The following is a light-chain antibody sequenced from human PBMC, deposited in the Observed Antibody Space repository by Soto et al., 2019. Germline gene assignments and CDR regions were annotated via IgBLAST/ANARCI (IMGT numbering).Light chain of an antibody. J-gene: IGKJ1*01. Sequence: EIVMTQSPATLSVSPGERATLSCRASQSVSSNLAWYQQKPGQAPRLLIYGASTRATGIPDRLSGSGSGTEFTLTISRLQSEDFAVYYCQKYNNWPRTCGQGTKVDIK. CDR3: QKYNNWPRT. CDR1: QSVSSN. V-gene: IGKV3D-15*01. CDR2: GAS.